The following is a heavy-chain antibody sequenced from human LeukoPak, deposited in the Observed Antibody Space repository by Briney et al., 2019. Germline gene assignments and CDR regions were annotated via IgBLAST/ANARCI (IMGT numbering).Heavy chain of an antibody. Sequence: GGSLRLSCAASGFTFSSYGMHWVRQAPGKGLEWVAFIRYDGSNKYYVDSVKGRFTISRDNSKNTLYLQMNSLRAEDTAVYYCAKDLDIAAAGNLDYWGQGTLVTVSS. CDR3: AKDLDIAAAGNLDY. J-gene: IGHJ4*02. D-gene: IGHD6-13*01. CDR2: IRYDGSNK. CDR1: GFTFSSYG. V-gene: IGHV3-30*02.